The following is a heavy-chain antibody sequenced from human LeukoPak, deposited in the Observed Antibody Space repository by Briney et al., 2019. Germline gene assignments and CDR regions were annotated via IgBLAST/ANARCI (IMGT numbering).Heavy chain of an antibody. V-gene: IGHV4-39*07. CDR3: ARESDTAMVSDAFDI. J-gene: IGHJ3*02. CDR2: IYYSGST. D-gene: IGHD5-18*01. Sequence: PSETLSLTCTVSGGSISSNSYYWGWIRQPPGKGLEWIGSIYYSGSTYYNPSLKSRVTISVDTSKNQFSLKLSSVTAADTAVYYCARESDTAMVSDAFDIWGQGTMVTVSS. CDR1: GGSISSNSYY.